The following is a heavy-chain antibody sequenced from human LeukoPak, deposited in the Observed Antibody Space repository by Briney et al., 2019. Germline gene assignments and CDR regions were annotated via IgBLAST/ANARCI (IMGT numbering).Heavy chain of an antibody. Sequence: VASVKVSCKASGYTFTGYYMHWVRQAPGQGLEWMGWINPNSGGTNYAQKFQGRVTMTRDTSISTAYMELSRLRSDDTAVYYCARVLSAARPYYYYYYMDVWGKGTTVTVSS. CDR2: INPNSGGT. CDR3: ARVLSAARPYYYYYYMDV. V-gene: IGHV1-2*02. D-gene: IGHD6-6*01. J-gene: IGHJ6*03. CDR1: GYTFTGYY.